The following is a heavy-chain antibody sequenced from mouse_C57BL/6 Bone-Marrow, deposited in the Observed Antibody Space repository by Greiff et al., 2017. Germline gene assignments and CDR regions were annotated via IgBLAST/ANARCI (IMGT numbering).Heavy chain of an antibody. CDR3: ARNYYYGSSYDWYFDV. CDR2: IWSGGST. D-gene: IGHD1-1*01. J-gene: IGHJ1*03. V-gene: IGHV2-2*01. CDR1: GFSLTSYG. Sequence: QVQLQQSGPGLVQPSQSLSITCTVSGFSLTSYGVHWVRQSPGKGLEWRGVIWSGGSTDYNAAFISRLSISKDNSKSQVFFKMNSLQADDTAIYYCARNYYYGSSYDWYFDVWGTGTTVTVSS.